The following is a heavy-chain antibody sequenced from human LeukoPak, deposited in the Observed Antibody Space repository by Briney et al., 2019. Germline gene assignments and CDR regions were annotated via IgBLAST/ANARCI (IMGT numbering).Heavy chain of an antibody. CDR2: ISGSGGST. D-gene: IGHD6-19*01. V-gene: IGHV3-23*01. CDR1: GFTFSSYA. J-gene: IGHJ1*01. CDR3: AKDSSGWYGEYFQH. Sequence: PGGSLGLSCAASGFTFSSYAMSWVRQAPGKGLEWVSAISGSGGSTYYADSVKGRFTISRDNSKNTLYLQMNSLRADDTAVYYCAKDSSGWYGEYFQHWGQGTLVTVSS.